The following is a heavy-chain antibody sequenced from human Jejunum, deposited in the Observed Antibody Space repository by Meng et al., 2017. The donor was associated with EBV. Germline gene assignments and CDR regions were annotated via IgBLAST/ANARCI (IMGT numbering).Heavy chain of an antibody. V-gene: IGHV6-1*01. D-gene: IGHD1-1*01. CDR3: ARDYQDLERFDY. Sequence: QVQLQQSGPGLVNPSXXXXISXXLSGDSVSSNSAVWNWIRQSPSRGLEWLGRTYYRSKWYNEYAPSVESRITINPDTSKNQFSLQLNSVTPEDTAVYYCARDYQDLERFDYWGQGTLVTVSS. CDR1: GDSVSSNSAV. J-gene: IGHJ4*02. CDR2: TYYRSKWYN.